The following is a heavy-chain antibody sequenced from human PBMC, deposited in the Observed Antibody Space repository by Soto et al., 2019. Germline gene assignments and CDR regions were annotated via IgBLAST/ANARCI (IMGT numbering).Heavy chain of an antibody. CDR2: IYYTGTT. V-gene: IGHV4-59*08. J-gene: IGHJ5*02. CDR3: ARLGGYYQALDA. CDR1: GGSISPYY. Sequence: QVQLQESGPGLVKPSETLSLTCTVSGGSISPYYWCWIRQPPGKGLEWIGYIYYTGTTRYNPSLKSRVTTSVNTSMNPLSMKLSSVTAADSSVYYCARLGGYYQALDAWGQGTMVTVSS. D-gene: IGHD3-22*01.